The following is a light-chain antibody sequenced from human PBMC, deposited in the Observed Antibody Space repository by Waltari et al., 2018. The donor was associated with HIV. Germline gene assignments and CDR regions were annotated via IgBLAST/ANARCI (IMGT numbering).Light chain of an antibody. CDR2: KAS. CDR1: QNISSW. Sequence: DIQMTQSSTLSSSVGDRVTITCRASQNISSWLPWYQQKPGKAPKLLIYKASSLESGFPSRFSGSGSGTEFTLTISSLQPDDFATYYCQQYNDWPPWTFGQGTKVEIK. CDR3: QQYNDWPPWT. J-gene: IGKJ1*01. V-gene: IGKV1-5*03.